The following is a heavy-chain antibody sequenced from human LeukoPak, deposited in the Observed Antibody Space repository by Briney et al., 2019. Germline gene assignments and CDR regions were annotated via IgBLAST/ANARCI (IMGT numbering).Heavy chain of an antibody. V-gene: IGHV4-61*02. CDR3: ARVVDVVLGAYFDY. CDR2: IYTSGST. D-gene: IGHD2-15*01. CDR1: GGSISSGSYY. Sequence: SETLSLSCTVSGGSISSGSYYWSWIRQPAGKGLEWIGRIYTSGSTNYNPSLKSRVTISVDTSKNQFSLKLSSVTAADTAVYYCARVVDVVLGAYFDYWGQGTLVTVSS. J-gene: IGHJ4*02.